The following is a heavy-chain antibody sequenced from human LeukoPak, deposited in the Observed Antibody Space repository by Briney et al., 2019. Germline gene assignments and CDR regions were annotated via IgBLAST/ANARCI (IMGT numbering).Heavy chain of an antibody. CDR2: INTNTGNP. J-gene: IGHJ3*02. D-gene: IGHD3-16*02. V-gene: IGHV7-4-1*02. Sequence: ASVKVSCKASAYTFTSYAMNWVRQAPGQGLEWMGWINTNTGNPTYAQGFTGRFVFSLDTSVSTAYLQISSLKAEDTAVYYCARGAYDYVWGSYRLIGAFDIWGQGTMVTVSS. CDR3: ARGAYDYVWGSYRLIGAFDI. CDR1: AYTFTSYA.